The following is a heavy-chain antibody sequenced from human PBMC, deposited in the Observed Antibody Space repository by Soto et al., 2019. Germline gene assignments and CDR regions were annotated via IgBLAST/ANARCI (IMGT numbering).Heavy chain of an antibody. D-gene: IGHD6-13*01. V-gene: IGHV3-21*01. CDR3: ARDPAGSSWYSGLYYFDY. J-gene: IGHJ4*02. CDR2: ISSSSSYI. Sequence: GGSLRLSCAASGFTFSSYSMNWVRQAPGKGLEWVSSISSSSSYIYYADSVKGRFTISRDNAKNSLYLQMNSLRAEDTAVYYCARDPAGSSWYSGLYYFDYWGQGTLVTVSS. CDR1: GFTFSSYS.